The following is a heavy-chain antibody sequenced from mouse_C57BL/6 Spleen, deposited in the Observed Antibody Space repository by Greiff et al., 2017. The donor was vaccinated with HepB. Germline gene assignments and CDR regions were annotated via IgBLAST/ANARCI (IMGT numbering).Heavy chain of an antibody. D-gene: IGHD1-1*01. CDR1: GYTFTEYT. CDR2: FYPGSGSI. CDR3: ARHEPLSVVATDWYFDV. J-gene: IGHJ1*03. V-gene: IGHV1-62-2*01. Sequence: VMLVESGAELVKPGASVKLSCKASGYTFTEYTIHWVKQRSGQGLEWIGWFYPGSGSIKYNEKFKDKATLTADKSSSTVYMELSRLTSEDSAVYFCARHEPLSVVATDWYFDVWGTGTTVTVSS.